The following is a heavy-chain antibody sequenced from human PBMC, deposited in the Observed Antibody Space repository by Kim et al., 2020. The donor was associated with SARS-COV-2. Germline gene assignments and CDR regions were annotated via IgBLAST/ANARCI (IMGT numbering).Heavy chain of an antibody. D-gene: IGHD1-26*01. CDR3: AKDRVGATGY. J-gene: IGHJ4*02. V-gene: IGHV3-30*18. Sequence: GGSLRLSCAASGFTFSSYGMHWVRQAPGKGLEWVAVISYDGSNKYYADSVKGRFTISRDNSKNTLYLQMNSLRAEDTAVYYCAKDRVGATGYWGQGTLVTVSS. CDR1: GFTFSSYG. CDR2: ISYDGSNK.